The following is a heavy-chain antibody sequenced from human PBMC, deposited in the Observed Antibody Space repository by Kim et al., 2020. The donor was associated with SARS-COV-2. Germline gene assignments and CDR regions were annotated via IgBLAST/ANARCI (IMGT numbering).Heavy chain of an antibody. CDR2: IWYDGSNK. J-gene: IGHJ3*02. CDR1: GFTFSSYG. CDR3: ARDRRIAAAPDAFDI. Sequence: GGSLRLSCAASGFTFSSYGMHWVRQAPGKGLEWVAVIWYDGSNKYYADYVKGRFTISRDNTKNTLYLQMNSLRAEDTAVYYCARDRRIAAAPDAFDIWGQGRIVTVSS. V-gene: IGHV3-33*01. D-gene: IGHD6-13*01.